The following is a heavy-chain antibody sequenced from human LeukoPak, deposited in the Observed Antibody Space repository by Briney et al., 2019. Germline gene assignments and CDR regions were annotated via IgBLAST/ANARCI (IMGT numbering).Heavy chain of an antibody. J-gene: IGHJ6*04. CDR3: AGGNSMDV. Sequence: GGSLRLSCAASGFTVSSNYMSWVRQAPGKGLEWVSVIYSGGSTYYADSVKGRFIISRDNARNSLYLQMNSLRVEDTAVYFCAGGNSMDVWGKGTAVTVSS. CDR2: IYSGGST. D-gene: IGHD1/OR15-1a*01. V-gene: IGHV3-53*01. CDR1: GFTVSSNY.